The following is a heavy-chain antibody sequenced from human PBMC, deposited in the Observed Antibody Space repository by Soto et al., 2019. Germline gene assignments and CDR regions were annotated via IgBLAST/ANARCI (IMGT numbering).Heavy chain of an antibody. V-gene: IGHV1-69*01. D-gene: IGHD3-10*01. CDR3: ARDSGFGELWDYFDY. Sequence: QVQLAQSGAEVKKPGSSVKVSCKASGGTFSSYAISWVRQAPGQGLEWMGGIIPIFGTANYAQKFQGRVTITADESTSTAYMERSSLRSEDTAVYYCARDSGFGELWDYFDYWGQGTLVTVSS. CDR1: GGTFSSYA. CDR2: IIPIFGTA. J-gene: IGHJ4*02.